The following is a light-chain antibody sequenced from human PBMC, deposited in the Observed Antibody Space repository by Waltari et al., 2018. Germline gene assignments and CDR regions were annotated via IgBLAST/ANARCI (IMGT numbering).Light chain of an antibody. V-gene: IGLV1-44*01. Sequence: QSLLTQPPSVSGPPGQTVTISCSGSTPNIGSHSVNWYHHVPGTAPQLLIFSERKRPSGVPDRFSASKTGATASLVIIGLQSEDEGDYYCAAGDDALTGPLFGGGTKLTVL. CDR2: SER. CDR3: AAGDDALTGPL. CDR1: TPNIGSHS. J-gene: IGLJ3*02.